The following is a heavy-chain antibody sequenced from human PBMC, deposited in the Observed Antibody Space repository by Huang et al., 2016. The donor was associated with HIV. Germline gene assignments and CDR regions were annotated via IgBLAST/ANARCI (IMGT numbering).Heavy chain of an antibody. Sequence: QVQLQQWGAGLLKPSETLALTCAVYGESLGTYYWAWIRRPPGKGLQWIGEVNDGGDINYNPSLDSRVTISVDTSRNQVSLTLTSMTAADTATYYCARRFRVAATRKWFDPWGQGTLVIVSS. CDR3: ARRFRVAATRKWFDP. D-gene: IGHD3-10*01. V-gene: IGHV4-34*01. CDR2: VNDGGDI. J-gene: IGHJ5*02. CDR1: GESLGTYY.